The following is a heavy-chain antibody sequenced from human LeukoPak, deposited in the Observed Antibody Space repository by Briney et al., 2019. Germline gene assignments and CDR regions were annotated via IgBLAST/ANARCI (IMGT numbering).Heavy chain of an antibody. CDR2: IYYSGST. Sequence: PSETLSLTCTVSGGSISSYYWSWIRQPPGKGLEWIGYIYYSGSTNYNPSLKSRVTISVDTSKNQFSLKLSSVTAADTAVYYCARTRRSRLDYWGQGTLVTVSS. J-gene: IGHJ4*02. V-gene: IGHV4-59*01. CDR3: ARTRRSRLDY. D-gene: IGHD2-2*01. CDR1: GGSISSYY.